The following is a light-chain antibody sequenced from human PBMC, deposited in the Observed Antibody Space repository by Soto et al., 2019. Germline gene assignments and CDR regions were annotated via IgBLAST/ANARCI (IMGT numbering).Light chain of an antibody. CDR1: SSNIGSNS. J-gene: IGLJ1*01. CDR2: SNN. V-gene: IGLV1-44*01. Sequence: QSVLTQPPSASGTPGQRVTISCSESSSNIGSNSVNWYQQLPGKAPKPLIYSNNQRPSGVPDRFSASKSGTSASLAISGLQSEDEADYYCATWDDSMTGFVFGMGTKVNV. CDR3: ATWDDSMTGFV.